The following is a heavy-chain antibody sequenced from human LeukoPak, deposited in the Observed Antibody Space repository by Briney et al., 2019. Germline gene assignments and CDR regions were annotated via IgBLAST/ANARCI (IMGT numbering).Heavy chain of an antibody. J-gene: IGHJ4*02. CDR3: ARDRRLQCYFDY. CDR2: ISYDGSNK. D-gene: IGHD3-16*01. Sequence: GGSLRLSCAASGFTFSSYAMHWVRQAPGKGLEWVAVISYDGSNKYYADSVKGRFTISRDNSKNTLYLQMNSLRAEDTAVYYCARDRRLQCYFDYWGQGTLVTVSS. V-gene: IGHV3-30-3*01. CDR1: GFTFSSYA.